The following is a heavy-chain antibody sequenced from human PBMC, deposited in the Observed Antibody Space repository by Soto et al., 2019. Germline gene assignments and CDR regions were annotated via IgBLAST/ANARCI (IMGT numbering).Heavy chain of an antibody. D-gene: IGHD2-2*01. CDR1: GCSISSGANY. J-gene: IGHJ5*02. CDR2: IYYSGSA. V-gene: IGHV4-31*03. CDR3: ARGLCSSTTCYLPDWFDP. Sequence: SETLSLTCTVSGCSISSGANYWSWVRQGPGKGLEWIGNIYYSGSAYYNPSLKSRLTMSVDTSKNSFPLKLTPVTAEATADYYFARGLCSSTTCYLPDWFDPWGQGTLVTVSS.